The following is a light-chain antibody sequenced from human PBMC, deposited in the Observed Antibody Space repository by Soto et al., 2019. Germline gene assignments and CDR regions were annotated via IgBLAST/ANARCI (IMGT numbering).Light chain of an antibody. CDR1: GSDVGDFDF. V-gene: IGLV2-14*03. CDR3: SSYTASSTYV. Sequence: QSALTQPASVSGSRGQSITISCTGTGSDVGDFDFVSWYQQHPGKAPKLMIYDVTNRPSGVSDRFSASKSGNTASLTISGLQAEDEADSYCSSYTASSTYVFGTGTKVAVL. J-gene: IGLJ1*01. CDR2: DVT.